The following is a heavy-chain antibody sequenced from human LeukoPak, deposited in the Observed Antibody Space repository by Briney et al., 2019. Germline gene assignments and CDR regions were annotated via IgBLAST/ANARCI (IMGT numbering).Heavy chain of an antibody. V-gene: IGHV4-31*03. Sequence: SQTLSLTCTVSGGSISSGGYYWSWIRQHPGKGLEWIGYIYYSGSTYYNPPLKSRVTISVDTSKNQFSLKLSSVTAADTAVYYCAREKANYYFDYWGQGTLVTVSS. D-gene: IGHD2-8*01. CDR2: IYYSGST. J-gene: IGHJ4*02. CDR1: GGSISSGGYY. CDR3: AREKANYYFDY.